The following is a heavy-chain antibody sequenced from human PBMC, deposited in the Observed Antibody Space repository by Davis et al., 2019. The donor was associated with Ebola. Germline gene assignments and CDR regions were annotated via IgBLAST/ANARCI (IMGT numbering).Heavy chain of an antibody. CDR3: ARDYSRRCNGNTCQPPFEY. D-gene: IGHD2/OR15-2a*01. Sequence: ASVKVSCKASGYSFVNYGISWVRQAPGQGLEWMGWINAATGNVKYSQKFQGRVTFTRDTSSNIVYMEMSGLRPEDTATYFCARDYSRRCNGNTCQPPFEYWGQGTLVTVSS. CDR2: INAATGNV. J-gene: IGHJ4*02. CDR1: GYSFVNYG. V-gene: IGHV1-18*01.